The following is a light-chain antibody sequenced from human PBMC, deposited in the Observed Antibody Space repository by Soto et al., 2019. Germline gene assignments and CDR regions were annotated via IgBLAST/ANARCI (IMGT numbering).Light chain of an antibody. Sequence: QSALTQPASVSGSPGQSITISCTGTSSDVGAFNYVSWYQQHPGKAPKLMIYEVSNRPSGVSIRFSGSKSGNTASLTISGPQTEDEADYYCSSHTNTNTRVFGGGTKLTVL. CDR3: SSHTNTNTRV. J-gene: IGLJ3*02. CDR1: SSDVGAFNY. V-gene: IGLV2-14*01. CDR2: EVS.